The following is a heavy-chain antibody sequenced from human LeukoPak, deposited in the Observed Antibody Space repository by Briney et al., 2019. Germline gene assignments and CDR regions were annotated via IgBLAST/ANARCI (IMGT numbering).Heavy chain of an antibody. D-gene: IGHD6-19*01. Sequence: GGSLRLSCAASGFTFSSYSMNWVRQAPGKGLEWVSSISSSSSYIYYADSVKGRFTISRDNSKNTLYLQMTNLRAADTAVYYCAKDLSRAVAADWFDPWDQGSLVTVSS. CDR3: AKDLSRAVAADWFDP. V-gene: IGHV3-21*04. CDR1: GFTFSSYS. CDR2: ISSSSSYI. J-gene: IGHJ5*02.